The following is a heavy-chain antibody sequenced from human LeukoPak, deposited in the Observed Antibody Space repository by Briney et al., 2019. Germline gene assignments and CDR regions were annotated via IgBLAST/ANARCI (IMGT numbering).Heavy chain of an antibody. D-gene: IGHD3-3*01. CDR3: ASFWSGYPETYYFDY. CDR1: GGSFSGYY. CDR2: LNHSGST. J-gene: IGHJ4*02. Sequence: PSETLSLTCAVYGGSFSGYYWSWIRQPPGKGLEWIGELNHSGSTNYNPSLKSRVTISVDTSKNQFSLKLSSVTAADTAVYYCASFWSGYPETYYFDYWGQGTLVTVSS. V-gene: IGHV4-34*01.